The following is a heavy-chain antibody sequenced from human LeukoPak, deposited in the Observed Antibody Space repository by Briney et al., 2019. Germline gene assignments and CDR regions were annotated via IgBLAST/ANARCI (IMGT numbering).Heavy chain of an antibody. CDR1: GGTFSSYA. J-gene: IGHJ3*02. D-gene: IGHD5-24*01. V-gene: IGHV1-69*04. CDR2: IIPILGLA. Sequence: SVKLSCKASGGTFSSYAISWVRLAHAPGIEWMGMIIPILGLANYAQNFQGRVTITADKSTSTAYMELSSLRSEHTAVYYCARRSRDGYNWGAFDIWGQGTMVTVSS. CDR3: ARRSRDGYNWGAFDI.